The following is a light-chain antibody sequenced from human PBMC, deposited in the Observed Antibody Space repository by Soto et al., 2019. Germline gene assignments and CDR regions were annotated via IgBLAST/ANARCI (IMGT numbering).Light chain of an antibody. V-gene: IGKV1-5*03. Sequence: DIPMTQSPSTLSGSVGDRVTITCRASQTISSWLAWYQQKPGKAPKLLIYKASTLKSGVPSRFSGSGSGTEFTLTISSLQPDDFATYYCQQYITYSTFGQGTRVEIE. J-gene: IGKJ1*01. CDR1: QTISSW. CDR2: KAS. CDR3: QQYITYST.